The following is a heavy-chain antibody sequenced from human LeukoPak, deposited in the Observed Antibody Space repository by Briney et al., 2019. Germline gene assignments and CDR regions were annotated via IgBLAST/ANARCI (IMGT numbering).Heavy chain of an antibody. D-gene: IGHD4-23*01. CDR3: AGVRSTVGWRSFDY. V-gene: IGHV4-59*08. CDR1: GSISSYY. J-gene: IGHJ4*02. Sequence: SETLSLTCTVDGSISSYYWSWIRQAPGKGLEWIGHSYFIGSPNYNPSLKSRVTISVDTPKNQFSLKLSSVTAADTAVYYCAGVRSTVGWRSFDYWGQGILVTVSS. CDR2: SYFIGSP.